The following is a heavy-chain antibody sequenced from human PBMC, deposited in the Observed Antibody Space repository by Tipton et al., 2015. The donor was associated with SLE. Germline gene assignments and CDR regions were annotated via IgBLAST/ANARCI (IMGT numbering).Heavy chain of an antibody. CDR1: GFTFSSYE. D-gene: IGHD3-9*01. V-gene: IGHV3-48*03. Sequence: SLRLSCAASGFTFSSYEMNWVRQAPGKGLEWVSYISSSDNTKYYTDSVKGRFTISRDNAKNSLYLQMNSLRAEDAAVYYCARDRGRDYDTLTGYRRHWGQGTLVAASS. CDR3: ARDRGRDYDTLTGYRRH. J-gene: IGHJ4*02. CDR2: ISSSDNTK.